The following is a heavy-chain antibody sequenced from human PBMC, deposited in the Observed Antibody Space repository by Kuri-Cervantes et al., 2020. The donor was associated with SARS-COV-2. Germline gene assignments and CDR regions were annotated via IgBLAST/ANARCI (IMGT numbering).Heavy chain of an antibody. V-gene: IGHV3-30-3*02. CDR1: GFTFSSYA. Sequence: LSLTCAASGFTFSSYAMHWVRQAPGKGLEWVAVISYDGSNKYYADSVKGRFTISRDNSKNTLYLQMNSLRAEDTAVYYCAKEGASSGSYFDYWGQGTLVTVSS. D-gene: IGHD1-26*01. CDR3: AKEGASSGSYFDY. CDR2: ISYDGSNK. J-gene: IGHJ4*02.